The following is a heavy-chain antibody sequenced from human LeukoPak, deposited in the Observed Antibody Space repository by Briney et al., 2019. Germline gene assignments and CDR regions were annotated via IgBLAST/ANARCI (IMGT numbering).Heavy chain of an antibody. V-gene: IGHV3-23*01. J-gene: IGHJ4*02. CDR1: GFTLRTRV. CDR2: ISGSGGNT. CDR3: ANDRPHPSAEPTNFDN. D-gene: IGHD1-14*01. Sequence: PGGSLRLSCAASGFTLRTRVMSCVREAPGKGLEWVSAISGSGGNTYYADSVKGRFTISRDNSKNTLYLQMNSLRAEDTAVYYCANDRPHPSAEPTNFDNWGQGTLVTV.